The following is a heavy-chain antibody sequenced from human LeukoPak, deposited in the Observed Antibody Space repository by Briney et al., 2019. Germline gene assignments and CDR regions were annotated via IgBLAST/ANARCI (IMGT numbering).Heavy chain of an antibody. CDR3: ARDQRYCSSSSCPWEPFDY. D-gene: IGHD2-2*01. CDR2: IKQDGSEK. Sequence: GGSLRLSCAASGFTFSNYWMSWVRQAPGKGLEWVANIKQDGSEKYYVDSVKGRFTISRDNAKNSLYLQMNSLRAEDTAVYYCARDQRYCSSSSCPWEPFDYWGQGTLVTVSS. V-gene: IGHV3-7*05. J-gene: IGHJ4*02. CDR1: GFTFSNYW.